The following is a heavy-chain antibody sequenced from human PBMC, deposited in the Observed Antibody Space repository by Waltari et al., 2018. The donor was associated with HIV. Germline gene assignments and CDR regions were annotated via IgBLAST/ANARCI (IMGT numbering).Heavy chain of an antibody. CDR1: GYTFTSYG. V-gene: IGHV1-18*01. Sequence: QVQLVQSGAEVKKPGASVKVSCKASGYTFTSYGISWVRQVPGQGLEWMGWISAYNGNTNYAQKLQGRVTMTTDTSTSTAYMELRSLRSDDTAVYYCARDSSYDYVWGSYRYGAFDIWGQGTMVTVSS. CDR3: ARDSSYDYVWGSYRYGAFDI. CDR2: ISAYNGNT. D-gene: IGHD3-16*02. J-gene: IGHJ3*02.